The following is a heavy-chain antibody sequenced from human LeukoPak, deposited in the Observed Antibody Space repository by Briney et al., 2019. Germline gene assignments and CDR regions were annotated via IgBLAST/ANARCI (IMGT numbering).Heavy chain of an antibody. CDR3: GGALTGTTLDFF. CDR1: GGSFSGYY. Sequence: PSETLSLTCAVYGGSFSGYYWSWIRQPPGKGLEWIGEINHSGSTNYNPSLKSRVTISVDTSKNQFSLKLSSVTAAETTVYYCGGALTGTTLDFFGVQGTLVTVSS. CDR2: INHSGST. J-gene: IGHJ4*02. D-gene: IGHD1-7*01. V-gene: IGHV4-34*01.